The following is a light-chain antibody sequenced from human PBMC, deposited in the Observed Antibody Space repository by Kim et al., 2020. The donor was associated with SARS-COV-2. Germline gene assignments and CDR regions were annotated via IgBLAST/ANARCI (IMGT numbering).Light chain of an antibody. Sequence: SVSPGQTASITCSGDKLGEKYACWYQQKPGQSPVLVIYQDSKRPSGIPERFSGSNSGNTATLTISGTQAMDEADYYCQAWDSSTVVFGGGTQLTV. J-gene: IGLJ2*01. CDR1: KLGEKY. V-gene: IGLV3-1*01. CDR2: QDS. CDR3: QAWDSSTVV.